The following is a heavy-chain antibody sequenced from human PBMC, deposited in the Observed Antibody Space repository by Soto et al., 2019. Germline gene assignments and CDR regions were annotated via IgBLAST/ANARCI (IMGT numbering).Heavy chain of an antibody. CDR2: VIPIFGTA. Sequence: SVKVSCKASGGTFSSYAISWVRQAPGQGLEWMGGVIPIFGTANYAQKFQGRVTITADESTSTAYMELSSLRSEDTAVYYCAREERRPEIYRMIVVVSDAFVIWGQGTMVTVSS. CDR1: GGTFSSYA. V-gene: IGHV1-69*13. CDR3: AREERRPEIYRMIVVVSDAFVI. D-gene: IGHD3-22*01. J-gene: IGHJ3*02.